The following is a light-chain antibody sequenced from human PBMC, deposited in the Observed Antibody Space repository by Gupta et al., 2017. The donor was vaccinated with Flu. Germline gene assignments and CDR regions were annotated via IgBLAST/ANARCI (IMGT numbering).Light chain of an antibody. CDR3: QQDYALPT. Sequence: QSPATLSVYPGETATRSGRASQAVSSNLDWEQKPGQAPRLIIYDASNRAIDITDRFSGSGDEKEFTRTSSRRQYEDYALYCVQQDYALPTFGGGTTVGIK. CDR1: QAVSSN. CDR2: DAS. V-gene: IGKV3-15*01. J-gene: IGKJ4*01.